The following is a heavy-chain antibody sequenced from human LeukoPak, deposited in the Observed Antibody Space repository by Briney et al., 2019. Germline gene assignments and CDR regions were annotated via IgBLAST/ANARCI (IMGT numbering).Heavy chain of an antibody. Sequence: GRSLRLSCAASGFTFDDYAMHWVRQAPGKGLEWVSGISWNSGSIGYADSVKGRFTISRDNAKNSLYLQMNSLRAEDTALYYCAXGGXGYYKYNWFDPWGQGTLVTVSS. CDR1: GFTFDDYA. V-gene: IGHV3-9*01. CDR2: ISWNSGSI. CDR3: AXGGXGYYKYNWFDP. D-gene: IGHD3/OR15-3a*01. J-gene: IGHJ5*02.